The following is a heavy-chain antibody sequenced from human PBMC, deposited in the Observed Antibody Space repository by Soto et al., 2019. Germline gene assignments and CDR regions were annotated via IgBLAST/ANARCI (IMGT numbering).Heavy chain of an antibody. V-gene: IGHV4-34*02. D-gene: IGHD3-10*01. CDR3: ARAGAALVRGSIGGFDY. CDR1: GGAFNGYY. CDR2: INHSGSV. J-gene: IGHJ4*02. Sequence: QVHLQQWGAGLLKPSQTLSLSCVVDGGAFNGYYWTWIRQPPGKGLEWIGEINHSGSVDYNPSLKSGVAISIDTSKKQFSLPLTSVAAADTAVYYCARAGAALVRGSIGGFDYWGQGSLVTVSS.